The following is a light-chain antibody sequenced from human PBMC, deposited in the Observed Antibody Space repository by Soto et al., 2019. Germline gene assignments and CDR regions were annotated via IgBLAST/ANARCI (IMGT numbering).Light chain of an antibody. CDR1: SSDFGGFNL. V-gene: IGLV2-23*01. J-gene: IGLJ2*01. CDR3: SSYGGGSFDVI. Sequence: QSALTQPASVSGSPGQSCTISCTGTSSDFGGFNLVSWYRQQPGKSPKLIIYEGIKRPSGVYDRFSGSKSGNTASLTISGLPAEDVAGYYYSSYGGGSFDVIFGGGTKRTVL. CDR2: EGI.